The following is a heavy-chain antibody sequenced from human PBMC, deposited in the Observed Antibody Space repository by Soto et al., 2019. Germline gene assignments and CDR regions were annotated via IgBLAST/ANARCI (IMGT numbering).Heavy chain of an antibody. Sequence: GESLKISCKGSGFSFTNYWISGVRQMPGKGLEWMGTIDPVDSYANYSPSFQGHVTFSVDTSISTAYLQWSSLKASDTAMYFCARIESIARNWFDPWGQGTLVTVSS. CDR3: ARIESIARNWFDP. D-gene: IGHD6-13*01. V-gene: IGHV5-10-1*01. CDR2: IDPVDSYA. CDR1: GFSFTNYW. J-gene: IGHJ5*02.